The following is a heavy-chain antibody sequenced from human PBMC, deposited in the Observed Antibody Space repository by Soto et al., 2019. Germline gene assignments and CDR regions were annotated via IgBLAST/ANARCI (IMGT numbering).Heavy chain of an antibody. CDR1: GFTFSSYG. CDR3: ARDRGGTYYFGY. V-gene: IGHV3-33*01. Sequence: QVQLVESGGGVVQPGRSLRLSCAASGFTFSSYGMHWVRQAPGKGLEWVAVIWYDGSNKYYADSVKGRFTISRDNSKNTLYLQMNSLRAEDTAVYYCARDRGGTYYFGYWGQGTLVTVSS. D-gene: IGHD2-15*01. J-gene: IGHJ4*02. CDR2: IWYDGSNK.